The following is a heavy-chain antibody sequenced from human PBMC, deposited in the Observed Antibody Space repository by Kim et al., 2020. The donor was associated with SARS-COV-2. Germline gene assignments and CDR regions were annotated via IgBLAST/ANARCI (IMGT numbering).Heavy chain of an antibody. CDR3: AREEFYIWGSYRYPFDY. D-gene: IGHD3-16*02. Sequence: SETLSLTCAVYGGSFSGYYWSWIRQPPGKGLEWIGEINHSGSTNYNPSLKSRVTISVDTSKNQFSLKLSSVTAADTAVYYCAREEFYIWGSYRYPFDYWG. J-gene: IGHJ4*01. V-gene: IGHV4-34*01. CDR1: GGSFSGYY. CDR2: INHSGST.